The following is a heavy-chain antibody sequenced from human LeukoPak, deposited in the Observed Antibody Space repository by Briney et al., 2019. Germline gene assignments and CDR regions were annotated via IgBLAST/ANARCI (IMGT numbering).Heavy chain of an antibody. CDR3: ARDKTSGEGV. Sequence: ASVKVSCKASGGTFSSYAISWVRQAPGQGLEWMGRIIPILGTANYAQKFQGRVTITTDESTSTAYMELSSLRSEDTAVYYCARDKTSGEGVWGQGTLVTVSS. CDR1: GGTFSSYA. V-gene: IGHV1-69*11. J-gene: IGHJ4*02. CDR2: IIPILGTA. D-gene: IGHD2-2*01.